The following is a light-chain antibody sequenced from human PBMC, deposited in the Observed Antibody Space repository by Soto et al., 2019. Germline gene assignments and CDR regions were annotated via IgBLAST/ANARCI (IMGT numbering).Light chain of an antibody. CDR3: QQYNNWWT. CDR1: QSVSSN. V-gene: IGKV3-15*01. J-gene: IGKJ1*01. CDR2: GAS. Sequence: EIVMTQSPDPLSVSPGDRATLSCRASQSVSSNLAWYQQKPGQAPRLLIYGASTRATGIPARFSGSGSGTEFTLTISSPQSEDIAVYYCQQYNNWWTFGQGTKVEIK.